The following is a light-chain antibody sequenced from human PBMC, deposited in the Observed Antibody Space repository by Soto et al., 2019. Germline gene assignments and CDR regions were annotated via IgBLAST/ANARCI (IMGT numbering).Light chain of an antibody. CDR2: DVN. CDR3: SSHAGGQNVV. Sequence: QSALPQPPSASGSPGQSVTISCTGTSSDVGGYNYVSWYQQHPGKAPKVMIYDVNKRPSGVPDRFSGSKSGNTASLTVSGLQAEDEGDYYCSSHAGGQNVVFGGGTQLTVL. CDR1: SSDVGGYNY. V-gene: IGLV2-8*01. J-gene: IGLJ2*01.